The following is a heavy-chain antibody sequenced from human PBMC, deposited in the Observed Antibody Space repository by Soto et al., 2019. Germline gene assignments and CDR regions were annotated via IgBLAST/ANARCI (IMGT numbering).Heavy chain of an antibody. Sequence: EVQLVESGGGLVKPGGSLRLSCAASGFTFSSYSMNWVRQAPGTGLEWVSSISSRSSYIYYADSVKGRFTVSRDNAKNSLYLQMNSLRAEDAAVYYCARTNYGSGSSDYWGQGTLVTVSS. CDR3: ARTNYGSGSSDY. D-gene: IGHD3-10*01. J-gene: IGHJ4*02. V-gene: IGHV3-21*01. CDR1: GFTFSSYS. CDR2: ISSRSSYI.